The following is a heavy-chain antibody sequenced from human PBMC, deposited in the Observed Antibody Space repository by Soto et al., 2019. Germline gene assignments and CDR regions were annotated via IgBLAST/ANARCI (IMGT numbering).Heavy chain of an antibody. CDR2: TYYRSKWYN. CDR1: GDSVSSNSAA. V-gene: IGHV6-1*01. J-gene: IGHJ2*01. Sequence: QVPLQQSGPGLVKPSQTLSLTCAISGDSVSSNSAAWNWIRQSPSRGLEWLGRTYYRSKWYNDYAVSVKSRITINPDTSKNQFSLQLNSVTPEDTAVYYCARGPYCSGGSCYSRWYFDLWGRGTLVTVSS. CDR3: ARGPYCSGGSCYSRWYFDL. D-gene: IGHD2-15*01.